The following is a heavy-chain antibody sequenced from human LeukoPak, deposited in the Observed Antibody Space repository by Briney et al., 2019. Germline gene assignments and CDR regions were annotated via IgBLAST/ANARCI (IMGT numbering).Heavy chain of an antibody. J-gene: IGHJ4*02. CDR2: INPSGGST. Sequence: ASVKVSCKASGYTFTSYYMHWVRQAPGQGLEWMGIINPSGGSTSYAQKFQGRVTVTTDTSTSTVYMELNSLGSEDTAVYYCARERRAWGEDFWGQGTLVTVSS. V-gene: IGHV1-46*01. CDR1: GYTFTSYY. D-gene: IGHD3-16*01. CDR3: ARERRAWGEDF.